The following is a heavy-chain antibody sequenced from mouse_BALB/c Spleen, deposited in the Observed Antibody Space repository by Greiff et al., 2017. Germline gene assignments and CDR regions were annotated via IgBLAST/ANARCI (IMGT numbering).Heavy chain of an antibody. V-gene: IGHV1-9*01. CDR3: ARAYYGSSYGY. D-gene: IGHD1-1*01. CDR2: ILPGSGST. CDR1: GYAFSSYW. J-gene: IGHJ2*01. Sequence: VQLQQSGAELVRPGSSVKISCKASGYAFSSYWIEWVKQRPGHGLEWIGEILPGSGSTNYNEKFKGKATFTADTSSNTAYMQLSSLTSEDSAVYYCARAYYGSSYGYWGQGTTLTVSS.